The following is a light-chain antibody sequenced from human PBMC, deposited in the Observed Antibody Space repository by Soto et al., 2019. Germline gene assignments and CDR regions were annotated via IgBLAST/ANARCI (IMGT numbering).Light chain of an antibody. CDR2: GAS. V-gene: IGKV3-20*01. CDR3: QEHGSSPRT. Sequence: EIVMTQSPATLSVSPGERATLSCRASQSVSSNLAWYQQKPGQAPRLLINGASTRATGIPDRFSGSGSGTDFTLTISRLEPEDFAVYYCQEHGSSPRTFGQGTKVDIK. CDR1: QSVSSN. J-gene: IGKJ1*01.